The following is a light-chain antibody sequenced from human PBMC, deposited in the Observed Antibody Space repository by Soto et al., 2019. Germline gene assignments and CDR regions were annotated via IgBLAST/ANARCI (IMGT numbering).Light chain of an antibody. J-gene: IGKJ1*01. CDR2: DAS. CDR3: QQYHSYWT. Sequence: DFQMTQSPSTLSASVGDRVTITCRASQNIRSRLAWFQQKPGKAPKLLIYDASSLESGGPQRFSGSGSGTEFTLTISSLQTDDFSTYYCQQYHSYWTFGPGTKVE. CDR1: QNIRSR. V-gene: IGKV1-5*01.